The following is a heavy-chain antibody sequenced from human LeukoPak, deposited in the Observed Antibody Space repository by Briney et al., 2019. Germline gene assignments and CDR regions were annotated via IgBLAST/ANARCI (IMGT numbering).Heavy chain of an antibody. CDR1: GDSVSSNSAA. Sequence: SQTLSLTCAISGDSVSSNSAAWNWIRQSPSRGLEWLGRTYYRSKWYNDYAVSVKSRITINPDTSKNQFSLQLNSVTAADTAVYYCARDESITGTPLSQYYGMDVWGQGTTVTVSS. D-gene: IGHD1-20*01. CDR2: TYYRSKWYN. V-gene: IGHV6-1*01. CDR3: ARDESITGTPLSQYYGMDV. J-gene: IGHJ6*02.